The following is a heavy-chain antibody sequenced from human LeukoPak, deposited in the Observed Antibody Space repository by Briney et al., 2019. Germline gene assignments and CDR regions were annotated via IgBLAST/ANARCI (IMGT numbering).Heavy chain of an antibody. CDR3: ARQILFHSERWLKFFDY. V-gene: IGHV4-61*02. Sequence: SQTLSLICTVSGGSISGGTYYWSWIRQPAGKGLEWIGRIYTSGSTYYNPSLKSRVTISVDTSKNQFSLKLSSVTAADTAVYYCARQILFHSERWLKFFDYWGQGTLVTVSS. CDR1: GGSISGGTYY. CDR2: IYTSGST. J-gene: IGHJ4*02. D-gene: IGHD5-24*01.